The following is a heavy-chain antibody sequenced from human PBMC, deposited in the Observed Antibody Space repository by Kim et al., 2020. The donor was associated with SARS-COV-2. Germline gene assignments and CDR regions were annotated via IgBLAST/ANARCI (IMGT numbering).Heavy chain of an antibody. V-gene: IGHV3-72*01. CDR2: ILNKALGYTT. J-gene: IGHJ5*02. CDR3: ADAGTTPADL. Sequence: GGSLRLSCAASGFPLSEYYVDWVRQAPGKGLEWVGQILNKALGYTTHYAASVQGRFIISRDDSKNSAYLHMNSVKIDDTAVYYCADAGTTPADLWGQGALVTVSS. D-gene: IGHD1-1*01. CDR1: GFPLSEYY.